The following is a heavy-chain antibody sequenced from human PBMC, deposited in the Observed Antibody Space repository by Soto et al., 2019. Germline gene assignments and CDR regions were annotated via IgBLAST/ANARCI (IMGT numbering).Heavy chain of an antibody. CDR1: GYPISSGYY. J-gene: IGHJ4*02. V-gene: IGHV4-38-2*01. D-gene: IGHD5-12*01. Sequence: SETLSLTCAVSGYPISSGYYWGWIRQPPGKGLEWIGIIHHSGSTYYSPSLRSRITISVDTSKNQFSLKMPSVTAADTAVYYCARSSGYVPGGYWGQGILVTVSS. CDR3: ARSSGYVPGGY. CDR2: IHHSGST.